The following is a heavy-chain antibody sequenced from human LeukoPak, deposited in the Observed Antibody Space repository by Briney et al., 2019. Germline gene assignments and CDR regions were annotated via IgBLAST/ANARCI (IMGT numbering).Heavy chain of an antibody. V-gene: IGHV5-51*01. Sequence: SGESLKISCQGSGYSFTSSWIGWVRQMPGKGLEWMGIIYPGDSDTRYSPSFQGQVTISADKSISTAYLQWSSLKASDTAMYYCARFSVGGTYYPNYWGQGTLVSVYS. CDR1: GYSFTSSW. CDR3: ARFSVGGTYYPNY. J-gene: IGHJ4*02. D-gene: IGHD1-26*01. CDR2: IYPGDSDT.